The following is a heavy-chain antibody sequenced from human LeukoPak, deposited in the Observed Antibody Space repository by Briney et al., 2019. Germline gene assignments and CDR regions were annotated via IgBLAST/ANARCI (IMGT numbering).Heavy chain of an antibody. CDR1: GGTFIIYA. V-gene: IGHV1-69*13. CDR3: ASGGGFGELQVDY. D-gene: IGHD3-10*01. Sequence: SVKVSSKASGGTFIIYAISWVRQAPGQGLEWMGGIIPIFGTANYAQKFQGRVTITADESTSTAYMELSSLRSEDTAVYYCASGGGFGELQVDYWGQGTLVTVSS. J-gene: IGHJ4*02. CDR2: IIPIFGTA.